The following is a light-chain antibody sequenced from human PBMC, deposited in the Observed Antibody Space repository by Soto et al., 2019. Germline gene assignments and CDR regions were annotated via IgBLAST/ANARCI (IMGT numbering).Light chain of an antibody. CDR3: SSYAGSHGMRV. Sequence: QSVLTQPPSASGSRGQSVTISCTGTSSDVGGYNYVSWYQQHPGKAPKLMIYEVSKRPSGVPDRFSGSKSGNTASLTVSGLQAEDEADYYCSSYAGSHGMRVFGTGTKVTVL. CDR1: SSDVGGYNY. CDR2: EVS. V-gene: IGLV2-8*01. J-gene: IGLJ1*01.